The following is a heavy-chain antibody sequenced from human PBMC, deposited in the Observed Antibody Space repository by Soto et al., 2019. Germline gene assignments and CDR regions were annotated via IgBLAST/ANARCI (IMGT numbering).Heavy chain of an antibody. CDR1: GYTFKNFG. V-gene: IGHV1-18*04. Sequence: ASVKVSCKASGYTFKNFGISWVRQAPGQGLEWMGWISAYNGNTKYAQSFQGRVTMTTNTSTSTAYMELRSLRSDDTAVYSCARDTAMTRGLVISYYYYAMDVWGQGTRVTVYS. J-gene: IGHJ6*02. D-gene: IGHD3-10*01. CDR3: ARDTAMTRGLVISYYYYAMDV. CDR2: ISAYNGNT.